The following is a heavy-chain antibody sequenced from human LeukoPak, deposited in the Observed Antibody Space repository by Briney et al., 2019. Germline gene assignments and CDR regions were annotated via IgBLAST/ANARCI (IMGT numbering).Heavy chain of an antibody. D-gene: IGHD6-19*01. J-gene: IGHJ4*02. V-gene: IGHV1-2*02. Sequence: ASVKVSCKASGYTFTGYYMHWVRQAPGQGLEWMGWINPNSGGTNYAQKFQGRVTMTRDTSISTAYMELSRLRSDDAAVYYCARGQYSSGCFDYWGQGTLVTVSS. CDR2: INPNSGGT. CDR3: ARGQYSSGCFDY. CDR1: GYTFTGYY.